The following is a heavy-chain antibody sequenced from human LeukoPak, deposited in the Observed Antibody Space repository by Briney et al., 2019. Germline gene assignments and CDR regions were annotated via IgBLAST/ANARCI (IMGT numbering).Heavy chain of an antibody. Sequence: GGSLRLSCAASGFTFSSYWMSWVRQAPGKGLEWVANIKQDGSEKYYVDSEKGRFTISRDNAKNSLYLQMNSLRAEDTAVYYCASHPHDHCYYYYMDVWGKGTTVTVSS. D-gene: IGHD1-1*01. CDR3: ASHPHDHCYYYYMDV. CDR1: GFTFSSYW. J-gene: IGHJ6*03. CDR2: IKQDGSEK. V-gene: IGHV3-7*01.